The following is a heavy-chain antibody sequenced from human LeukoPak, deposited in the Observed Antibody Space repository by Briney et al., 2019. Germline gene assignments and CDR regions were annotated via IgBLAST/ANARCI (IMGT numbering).Heavy chain of an antibody. Sequence: GGSLRLSCATSGFIFSNYWMSWVRQAPGKGLEWVSVIYSGGSTYYADSVKGRFTISRDNSKNTLYLQMNSLRAEDTAVYYCARSLVVIFAFDIWGQGTMVTVSS. V-gene: IGHV3-53*01. CDR2: IYSGGST. D-gene: IGHD3-22*01. CDR3: ARSLVVIFAFDI. CDR1: GFIFSNYW. J-gene: IGHJ3*02.